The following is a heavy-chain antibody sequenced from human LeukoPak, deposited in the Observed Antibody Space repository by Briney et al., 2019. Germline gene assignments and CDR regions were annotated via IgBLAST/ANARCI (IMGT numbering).Heavy chain of an antibody. J-gene: IGHJ4*02. CDR3: AKDNWVATRGHYGFDS. CDR1: GFTFDDFA. V-gene: IGHV3-43*02. Sequence: PGGSLRLSCAASGFTFDDFAMHWVRQAPGKGLECVSLISGDGGSTYHADSVKGRFSISRDTSKTSLYLQMNSLRVEDTALYYCAKDNWVATRGHYGFDSWGQGTLVTVSS. CDR2: ISGDGGST. D-gene: IGHD5-12*01.